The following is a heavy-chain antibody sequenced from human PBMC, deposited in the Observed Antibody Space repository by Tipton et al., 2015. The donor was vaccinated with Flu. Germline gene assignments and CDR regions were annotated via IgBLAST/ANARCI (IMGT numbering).Heavy chain of an antibody. CDR1: GGSISSYY. CDR2: IYTSGST. D-gene: IGHD3-10*01. Sequence: TLSLTCTVSGGSISSYYWSWIRQPAGKGLEWIGRIYTSGSTNYNPSLKSRVTMSVDTSKNQFSLKLSSVTAADTAVYYCARDYSFGELGHFDYWGQGTLVTVSS. V-gene: IGHV4-4*07. CDR3: ARDYSFGELGHFDY. J-gene: IGHJ4*02.